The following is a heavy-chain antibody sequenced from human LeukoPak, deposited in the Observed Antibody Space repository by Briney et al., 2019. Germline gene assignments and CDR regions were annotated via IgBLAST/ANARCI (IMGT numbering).Heavy chain of an antibody. J-gene: IGHJ4*02. CDR1: GDSVSNGSYY. Sequence: PSETLSLTCTVSGDSVSNGSYYWSWFRQPPGKGLEWIGYIYFSGSTTYNPSLNSRGTISVDTSKNKFSLKLSTVTAADTAVYYCARRLNTEVTPIGFFDYWGQGTLVTVSS. V-gene: IGHV4-61*01. CDR2: IYFSGST. D-gene: IGHD4-23*01. CDR3: ARRLNTEVTPIGFFDY.